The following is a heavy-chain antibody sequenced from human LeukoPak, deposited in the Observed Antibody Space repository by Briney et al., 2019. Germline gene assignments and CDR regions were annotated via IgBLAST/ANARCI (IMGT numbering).Heavy chain of an antibody. CDR2: ISAYNGNT. J-gene: IGHJ5*02. Sequence: ASVKVSCKASGYTFTSYGISWVRQAPGQGLEWMGWISAYNGNTNYAQKLQGRVTMTTDTSTSTAYMELGSLRSDDTAVYYCARGDYDFWSGYYNWFDPWGQGTLVTVSS. CDR1: GYTFTSYG. D-gene: IGHD3-3*01. CDR3: ARGDYDFWSGYYNWFDP. V-gene: IGHV1-18*01.